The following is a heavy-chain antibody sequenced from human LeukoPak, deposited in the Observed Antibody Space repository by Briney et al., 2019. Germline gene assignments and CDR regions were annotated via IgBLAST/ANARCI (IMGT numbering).Heavy chain of an antibody. D-gene: IGHD3-10*01. J-gene: IGHJ6*03. CDR1: GFTFSSYC. CDR3: ARGMGDYYGSPYYYYYMDV. Sequence: PGGSLRLSCAASGFTFSSYCMSWVRQAPGKGLEWVANIKQDGSEKYYVGSVKGRFTISRDNAKNSLYLQMNSLRAEDTAVYYCARGMGDYYGSPYYYYYMDVWGKGTTVTVSS. V-gene: IGHV3-7*01. CDR2: IKQDGSEK.